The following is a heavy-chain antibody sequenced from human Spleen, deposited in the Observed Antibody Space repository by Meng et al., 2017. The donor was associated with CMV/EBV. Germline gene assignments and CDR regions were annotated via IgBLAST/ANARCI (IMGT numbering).Heavy chain of an antibody. D-gene: IGHD3-22*01. CDR3: ARVHSNGYYGPNDY. J-gene: IGHJ4*02. CDR2: INTNNAIP. V-gene: IGHV7-4-1*02. CDR1: GYTFTSYA. Sequence: SGYTFTSYALSWVRQAPGQGLEWMGWINTNNAIPTYAQGFTERFVFSLDTSVSTTYLQISSLKAEDTAVYYCARVHSNGYYGPNDYWGQGTLVTVSS.